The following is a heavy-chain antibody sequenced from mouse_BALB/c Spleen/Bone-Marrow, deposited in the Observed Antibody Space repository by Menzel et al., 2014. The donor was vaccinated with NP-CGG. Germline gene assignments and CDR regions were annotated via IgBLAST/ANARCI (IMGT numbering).Heavy chain of an antibody. CDR2: IDPANGNT. V-gene: IGHV14-3*02. Sequence: EVQLHQSGAGLVKPGASVKLSCTASGFNIKDTYMHWVKQRPEQGLEWIGRIDPANGNTKYDPKFQGKATITADTSSNTAYLQLSSLTSEDTAVYYCAVYDYEGFAYWGQGTLVTVSA. CDR1: GFNIKDTY. CDR3: AVYDYEGFAY. D-gene: IGHD2-4*01. J-gene: IGHJ3*01.